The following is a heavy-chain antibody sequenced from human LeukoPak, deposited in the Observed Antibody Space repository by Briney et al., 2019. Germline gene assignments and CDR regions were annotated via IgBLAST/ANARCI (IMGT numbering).Heavy chain of an antibody. Sequence: GGSLRLSCAASGFTFDDYAMHWVRQAPGKGLEWVSGISWNSGSIGYADSVKGRFTISRDNAKNSLYLQMNSLRAEDTALYYCAKAYYYDSSGYGSKGTLFDYWGQGTLVTVSS. CDR1: GFTFDDYA. D-gene: IGHD3-22*01. CDR3: AKAYYYDSSGYGSKGTLFDY. J-gene: IGHJ4*02. CDR2: ISWNSGSI. V-gene: IGHV3-9*01.